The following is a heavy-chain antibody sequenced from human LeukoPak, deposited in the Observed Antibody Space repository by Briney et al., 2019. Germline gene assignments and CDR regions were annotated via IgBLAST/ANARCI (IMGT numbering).Heavy chain of an antibody. CDR1: GGSIRSGGHH. CDR2: IYYSGST. V-gene: IGHV4-31*03. Sequence: PSETLSLTCTVSGGSIRSGGHHWSWIRQHPGKGLEWIGYIYYSGSTYYNPSLKSRVTISVDTSKNQFSLKLSSVTAADTAVYYCARRCSSTSCLDYWGQGTLVTVSS. J-gene: IGHJ4*02. CDR3: ARRCSSTSCLDY. D-gene: IGHD2-2*01.